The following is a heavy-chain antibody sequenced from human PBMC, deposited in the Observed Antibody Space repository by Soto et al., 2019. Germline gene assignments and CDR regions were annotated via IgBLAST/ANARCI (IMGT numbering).Heavy chain of an antibody. J-gene: IGHJ4*02. D-gene: IGHD1-26*01. CDR3: ATGIVMPGTHYFDN. Sequence: GGSLRLPCAASGLTFRNHSMHWVGHPPGKGLEWVSSISTSSSSIYNADSVKGRFTISRDYAKNSLLLLMSSLRADDTAVYYCATGIVMPGTHYFDNWGQGAQVTVSS. CDR2: ISTSSSSI. V-gene: IGHV3-21*01. CDR1: GLTFRNHS.